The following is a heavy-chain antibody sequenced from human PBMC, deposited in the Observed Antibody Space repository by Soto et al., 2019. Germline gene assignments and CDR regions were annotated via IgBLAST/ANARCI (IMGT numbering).Heavy chain of an antibody. CDR3: ARDRWGELPLPGIFDP. CDR2: ISAYNGNT. V-gene: IGHV1-18*01. Sequence: QVPLVQSGAEVKKPGASVKVSCKASGYTFTSYGISWVRQAPGQGLEWMGWISAYNGNTNYAQKLQGRVTMTTDTSTSTAYMELRSLRSDDTAVYYCARDRWGELPLPGIFDPWGQGTLVTVSS. D-gene: IGHD1-7*01. J-gene: IGHJ5*02. CDR1: GYTFTSYG.